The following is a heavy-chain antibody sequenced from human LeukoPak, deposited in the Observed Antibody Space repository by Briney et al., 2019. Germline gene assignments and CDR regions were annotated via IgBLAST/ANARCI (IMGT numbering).Heavy chain of an antibody. Sequence: ASVKVSCKASGYTFTSYAMNWVRQAPGQRPEWMGRINTNTGNPTHAQGFTGRFVFSLDISVTTAYLQISSLKAEDIAMYYCARRYSSGYVDYWGQGTLVTVSS. J-gene: IGHJ4*02. CDR2: INTNTGNP. CDR1: GYTFTSYA. V-gene: IGHV7-4-1*02. CDR3: ARRYSSGYVDY. D-gene: IGHD3-22*01.